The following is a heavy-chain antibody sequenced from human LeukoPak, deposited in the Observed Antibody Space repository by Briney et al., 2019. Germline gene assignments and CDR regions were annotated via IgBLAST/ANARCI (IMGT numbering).Heavy chain of an antibody. CDR2: ISYDGSNK. V-gene: IGHV3-30-3*01. D-gene: IGHD6-19*01. CDR3: AKDSSNMPGIAVAGATDV. J-gene: IGHJ6*02. CDR1: GFTFSSYA. Sequence: GGSLRLSCAASGFTFSSYAMHWVRQAPGKGLEWVAVISYDGSNKYYADSVKGRFTISRDNSKNTLYLQMNSLRAEDTAVYYCAKDSSNMPGIAVAGATDVWGQGTTVTVSS.